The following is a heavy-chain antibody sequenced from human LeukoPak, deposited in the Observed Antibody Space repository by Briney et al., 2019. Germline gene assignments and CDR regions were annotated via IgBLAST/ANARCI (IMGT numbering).Heavy chain of an antibody. CDR2: INPNSGGT. Sequence: GASVKVSCKASGYTFTDHSIHWVRQAPGQGLEWMGWINPNSGGTNYAQKFQGRVTMTRDTSISTAYMELSRLRSDDTAVYYCAKSKYYDSSASDYWGQGTLVTVSS. D-gene: IGHD3-22*01. CDR3: AKSKYYDSSASDY. V-gene: IGHV1-2*02. CDR1: GYTFTDHS. J-gene: IGHJ4*02.